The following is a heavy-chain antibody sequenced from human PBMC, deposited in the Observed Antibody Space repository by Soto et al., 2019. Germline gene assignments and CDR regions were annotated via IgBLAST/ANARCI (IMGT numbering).Heavy chain of an antibody. J-gene: IGHJ4*02. CDR1: GFTFSSYA. Sequence: GGSLRLSCAASGFTFSSYAMHWVRQAPGKGLEWVAVISYDGSNKYYADSVKGRFTISRDNSKNTLYLQMNSRRAEDTAVYYCARDPGTTYGNYYFDYWGQGTLVTVSS. CDR2: ISYDGSNK. CDR3: ARDPGTTYGNYYFDY. V-gene: IGHV3-30-3*01. D-gene: IGHD1-7*01.